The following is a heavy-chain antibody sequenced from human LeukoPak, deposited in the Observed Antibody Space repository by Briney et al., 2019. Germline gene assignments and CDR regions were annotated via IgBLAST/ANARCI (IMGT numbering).Heavy chain of an antibody. CDR3: ARGSSITMIVVVKSFDY. Sequence: PSETLSLTCAVYGGSFSGYYWSWIRQPPGKGLEWIGEINHSGSTNYNPSLKSRVTISVDTSKNQFSLKLSSVTAADTAVYYCARGSSITMIVVVKSFDYWGQGTLVTVSS. CDR1: GGSFSGYY. V-gene: IGHV4-34*01. D-gene: IGHD3-22*01. CDR2: INHSGST. J-gene: IGHJ4*02.